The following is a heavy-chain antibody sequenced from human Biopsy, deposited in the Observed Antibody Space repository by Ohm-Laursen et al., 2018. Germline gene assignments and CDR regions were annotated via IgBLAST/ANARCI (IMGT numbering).Heavy chain of an antibody. CDR1: GGSISSFY. Sequence: SETLSLTCTASGGSISSFYWTWIRQPPGKGPEWIGDISDSGSTNYKPSLKSRVIISVDTSKNQFSLNLSSVTAADTAVYYCARRGSGGRSFDHWGQGILVTVSS. CDR3: ARRGSGGRSFDH. V-gene: IGHV4-59*08. CDR2: ISDSGST. J-gene: IGHJ4*02. D-gene: IGHD2-15*01.